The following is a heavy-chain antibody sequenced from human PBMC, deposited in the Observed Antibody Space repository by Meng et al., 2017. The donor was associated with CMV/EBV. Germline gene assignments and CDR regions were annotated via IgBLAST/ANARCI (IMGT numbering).Heavy chain of an antibody. CDR2: IYWDDDK. D-gene: IGHD5-18*01. Sequence: QITLKESGPTLVKPXXTLTLTCTFSGFSLSTSGVGVGWIRQPPGKALEWLALIYWDDDKRYSPSLKSRLTTTKDTSKNQVVLTMTNMDPVDTATYYCGGGYSYGFSYWGQGTLVYVSS. CDR3: GGGYSYGFSY. CDR1: GFSLSTSGVG. J-gene: IGHJ4*02. V-gene: IGHV2-5*02.